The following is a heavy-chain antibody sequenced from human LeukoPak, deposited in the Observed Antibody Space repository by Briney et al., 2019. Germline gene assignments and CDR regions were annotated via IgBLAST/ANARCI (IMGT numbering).Heavy chain of an antibody. V-gene: IGHV1-46*01. CDR2: TNPSGNSA. Sequence: ASVKVSCKASGYTFTSYSMHWVRQAPGQGLEWMGITNPSGNSAGYAQKFQGRVTMTRDMSASTVYMELSSLRFEDTAVYYCARGHGSGYTNWFDPWGQGTLVTVSS. CDR1: GYTFTSYS. J-gene: IGHJ5*02. D-gene: IGHD3-10*01. CDR3: ARGHGSGYTNWFDP.